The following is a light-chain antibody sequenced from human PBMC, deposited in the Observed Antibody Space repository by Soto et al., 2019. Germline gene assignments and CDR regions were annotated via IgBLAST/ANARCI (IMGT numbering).Light chain of an antibody. Sequence: EIVLTQSPGTLSLSPGERATLSCRASQTVSTNYLAWYQQKPGQAPRLLIYGASKRATGIPPRFSGSGSGTDFTLTISSLEPEDSAVYYCQQRHMWPITFGQGTRLEIK. V-gene: IGKV3D-20*02. CDR3: QQRHMWPIT. J-gene: IGKJ5*01. CDR1: QTVSTNY. CDR2: GAS.